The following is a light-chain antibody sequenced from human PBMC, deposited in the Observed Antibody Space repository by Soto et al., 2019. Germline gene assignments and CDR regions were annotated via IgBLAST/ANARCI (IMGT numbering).Light chain of an antibody. Sequence: EIVLTQSPGTLSLSPGERATLSCRASQSVSSSYLAWYQQKPGQAPRPLIYGASSTATGIPDSFSGSGSGADFTLTISRLEPEDFAVYYCLQYGSSPYTFGQGTKLEIK. CDR3: LQYGSSPYT. CDR1: QSVSSSY. CDR2: GAS. J-gene: IGKJ2*01. V-gene: IGKV3-20*01.